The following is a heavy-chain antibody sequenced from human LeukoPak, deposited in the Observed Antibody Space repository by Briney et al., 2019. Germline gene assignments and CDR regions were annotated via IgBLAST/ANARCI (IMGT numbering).Heavy chain of an antibody. CDR1: GFTFSSYS. V-gene: IGHV3-21*01. CDR3: ARDRMTTVSYNWFDP. CDR2: ISSSSSYI. D-gene: IGHD4-17*01. Sequence: PGGSLRLSCAASGFTFSSYSMNWVRQAPGKGLEWVSPISSSSSYIYYADSVKGRFTISRDNAKNSLYLQMNSLRAEDTAVYYCARDRMTTVSYNWFDPWGQGTLVTVSS. J-gene: IGHJ5*02.